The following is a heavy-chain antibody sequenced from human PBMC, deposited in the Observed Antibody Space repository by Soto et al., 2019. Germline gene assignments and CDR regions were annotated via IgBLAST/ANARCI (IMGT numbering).Heavy chain of an antibody. D-gene: IGHD6-19*01. CDR3: ARAYSSSFDP. Sequence: SETLSLTCTVSGGSISSYKWSWIRQPPGKGLEWIGYIYYSGSTNHNPSLKSRLTISIDTSKNQFSLKLSSVTAADTAFYYCARAYSSSFDPWGQGTLVTVSS. CDR2: IYYSGST. CDR1: GGSISSYK. V-gene: IGHV4-59*01. J-gene: IGHJ5*02.